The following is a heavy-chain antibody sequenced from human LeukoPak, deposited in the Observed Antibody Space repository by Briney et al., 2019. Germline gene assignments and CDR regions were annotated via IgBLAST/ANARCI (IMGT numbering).Heavy chain of an antibody. V-gene: IGHV3-74*01. D-gene: IGHD6-19*01. CDR1: GSTFSSYW. CDR2: INSDGSRT. CDR3: ARDVQAGPGY. Sequence: QPGGSLRLSCAASGSTFSSYWTHWVRQVQGKGLVWVSRINSDGSRTTYADSVKGRFTISRDNAKNTLHLRMNSLRAEDTAVYYCARDVQAGPGYWGQGTLVTVS. J-gene: IGHJ4*02.